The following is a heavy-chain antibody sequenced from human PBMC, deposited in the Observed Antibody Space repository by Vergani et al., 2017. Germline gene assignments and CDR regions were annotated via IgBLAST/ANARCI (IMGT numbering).Heavy chain of an antibody. CDR3: ARGLDDFWSGYGTVDY. D-gene: IGHD3-3*01. V-gene: IGHV3-21*04. CDR1: GFTVSSNY. CDR2: ISSSSSYI. Sequence: EVQLVESGGGLIQPGGSLRLSCAASGFTVSSNYMSWVRQAPGKGLEWVSSISSSSSYIYYADSVKGRFTISRDNAKNSLYLQMNSLRAEDTAVYYCARGLDDFWSGYGTVDYWGQGTLVTVSS. J-gene: IGHJ4*02.